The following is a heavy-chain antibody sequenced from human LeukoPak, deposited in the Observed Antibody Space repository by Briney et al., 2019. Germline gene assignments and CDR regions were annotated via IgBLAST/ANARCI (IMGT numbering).Heavy chain of an antibody. D-gene: IGHD1-26*01. V-gene: IGHV4-30-4*02. J-gene: IGHJ6*02. CDR2: IYYSGST. CDR1: GGSISSGDYY. CDR3: ARAGGSYRTHYGMDV. Sequence: PSETLSLTCTVSGGSISSGDYYWSWIRQPPGKGLEWIGYIYYSGSTYYNPSLKSRVAISVDTSKNQFSLKLSSVTAADTAVYYCARAGGSYRTHYGMDVWGQGTTVTVSS.